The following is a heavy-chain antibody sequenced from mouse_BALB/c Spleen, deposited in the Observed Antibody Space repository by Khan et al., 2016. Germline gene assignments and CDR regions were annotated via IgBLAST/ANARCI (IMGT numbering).Heavy chain of an antibody. D-gene: IGHD1-2*01. J-gene: IGHJ2*01. Sequence: EVELVESGGGLVKPGGSLKLSCAASGFAFSSYDMSWVRQTPEKRLEWVAYISSGGGSTYYPDTVKGRFTISRDNAKNTLYLQMSSLKSEDTAMXYCARHLITTATYFDYWGQGTTLTVSS. V-gene: IGHV5-12-1*01. CDR2: ISSGGGST. CDR3: ARHLITTATYFDY. CDR1: GFAFSSYD.